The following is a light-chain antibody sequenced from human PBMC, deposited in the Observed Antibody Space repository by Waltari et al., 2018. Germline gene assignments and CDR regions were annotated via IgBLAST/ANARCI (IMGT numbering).Light chain of an antibody. CDR1: SSNIGSNI. CDR3: AAWDDSLSGKV. J-gene: IGLJ3*02. Sequence: QTVLTQPPSASGTPGQRATISCSGSSSNIGSNIVNWYRQLPGTGPKLLVYRNNQRPSGVPDRFSGSKSGTSASLAISGLQSEDEADYYCAAWDDSLSGKVFGGGTKLTVL. CDR2: RNN. V-gene: IGLV1-44*01.